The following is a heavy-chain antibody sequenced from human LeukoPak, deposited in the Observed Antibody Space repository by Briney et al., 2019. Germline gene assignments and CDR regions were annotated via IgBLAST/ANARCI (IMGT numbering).Heavy chain of an antibody. V-gene: IGHV3-30*02. CDR2: IRYDGSNK. D-gene: IGHD3-3*01. J-gene: IGHJ4*02. CDR1: GFTFSSYG. Sequence: PGGSLRLSCAASGFTFSSYGMHWVRQAPGKGLEWVAFIRYDGSNKYYADSVKGRFTISRDNSKNPLYLQINSLRAEDTAVYYCAKDYKDDFWSGYPDFDYWGQGTLVTVSS. CDR3: AKDYKDDFWSGYPDFDY.